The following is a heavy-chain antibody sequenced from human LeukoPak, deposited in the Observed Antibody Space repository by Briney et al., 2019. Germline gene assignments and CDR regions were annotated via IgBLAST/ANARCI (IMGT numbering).Heavy chain of an antibody. CDR1: GFTFSSYV. Sequence: PGGSLRLSCAASGFTFSSYVMHWVRQAPGKGLEGVAIISYDGSNEYYADSVKGRFTISRDNSKNTLYLEMSSLRAEDTAVYYCAKSGYNYDSNAYPFIDYWGQGTLVTVSS. CDR2: ISYDGSNE. D-gene: IGHD3-22*01. V-gene: IGHV3-30*04. CDR3: AKSGYNYDSNAYPFIDY. J-gene: IGHJ4*02.